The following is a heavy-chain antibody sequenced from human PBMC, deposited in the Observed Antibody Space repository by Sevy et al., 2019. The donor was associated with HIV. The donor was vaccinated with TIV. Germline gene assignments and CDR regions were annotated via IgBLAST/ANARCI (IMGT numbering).Heavy chain of an antibody. Sequence: GGSLRLSCAASGFTFTNYAMNWVRQAPGKGREWFSGISDSGDTTPYAESVKGRFTISRANSNNPVSLQMSSLRAEDTAIYYCAKLPSTVMFREKGYWGQGTRVTVSS. CDR1: GFTFTNYA. D-gene: IGHD3-10*01. V-gene: IGHV3-23*01. J-gene: IGHJ4*02. CDR2: ISDSGDTT. CDR3: AKLPSTVMFREKGY.